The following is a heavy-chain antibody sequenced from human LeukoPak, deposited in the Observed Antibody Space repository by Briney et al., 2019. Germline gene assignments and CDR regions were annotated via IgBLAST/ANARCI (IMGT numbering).Heavy chain of an antibody. V-gene: IGHV4-4*02. CDR3: ASFTYYDVLSGYYDLST. CDR1: GGSISSSNW. CDR2: IYHSGST. J-gene: IGHJ5*02. D-gene: IGHD3-3*01. Sequence: PSGTLSLTCAVSGGSISSSNWWSWVRQPPGKGLEWIGEIYHSGSTNYNPSLKSRVTISVDKSKNQFSLNLSSVTAADTAVYYCASFTYYDVLSGYYDLSTWGQGTLVTVSS.